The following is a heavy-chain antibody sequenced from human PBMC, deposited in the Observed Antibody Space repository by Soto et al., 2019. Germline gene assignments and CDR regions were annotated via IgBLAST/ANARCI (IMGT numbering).Heavy chain of an antibody. CDR1: GGSISSSNW. CDR2: IYHSGST. V-gene: IGHV4-4*02. J-gene: IGHJ4*02. D-gene: IGHD3-3*01. CDR3: AKISARLRFLEWLLSLFDY. Sequence: SETLSLTCAVSGGSISSSNWWSWVSQPPGKGLEWIGEIYHSGSTYYADSVKGRFTISRDNSKNTLYLQMNSLRAEDTAVYYCAKISARLRFLEWLLSLFDYWGQGTLVTVSS.